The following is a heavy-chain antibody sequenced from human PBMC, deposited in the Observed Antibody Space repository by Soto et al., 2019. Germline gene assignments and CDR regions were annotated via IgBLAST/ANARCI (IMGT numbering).Heavy chain of an antibody. CDR2: IYYSGST. Sequence: SETLSLTXTVSGGSISSGGYYWSWIRQHPGKGLEWIGYIYYSGSTYYNPSLKSRVTKSVDTSKNQFSLKLSSVTAADTAVYYCARAKKGIAAAENWFDPWGQGTLVTVSS. V-gene: IGHV4-31*02. J-gene: IGHJ5*02. D-gene: IGHD6-13*01. CDR1: GGSISSGGYY. CDR3: ARAKKGIAAAENWFDP.